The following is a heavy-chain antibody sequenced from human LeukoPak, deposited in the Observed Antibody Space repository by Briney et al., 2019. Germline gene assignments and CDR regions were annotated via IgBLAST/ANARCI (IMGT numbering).Heavy chain of an antibody. CDR2: ISYDGSNK. J-gene: IGHJ4*02. D-gene: IGHD5-18*01. CDR3: AKDRIQLWGRGYFDY. V-gene: IGHV3-30*18. CDR1: GFPFRSYG. Sequence: GGSLRLSCAASGFPFRSYGMHWVRQAPGKGLEWVAVISYDGSNKYYADSVKGRFTISRDNSKNTLYLQMNSLRAEDTAVYYCAKDRIQLWGRGYFDYWGQGSLVTVS.